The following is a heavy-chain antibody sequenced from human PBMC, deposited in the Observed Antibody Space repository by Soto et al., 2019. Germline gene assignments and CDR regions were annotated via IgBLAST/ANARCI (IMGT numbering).Heavy chain of an antibody. Sequence: QVQLVQSGAEVKKPGSSVKVSCKASGGTFSSYAISWVRQAPGQGLEWMGGIIPIFGTANYAQKFKGRVTITADKSTSTAYMEMSSLRSEDTAVYYCARAMDGEQHPYYGMDVWGQGTTVTVSS. CDR2: IIPIFGTA. CDR3: ARAMDGEQHPYYGMDV. V-gene: IGHV1-69*14. J-gene: IGHJ6*02. CDR1: GGTFSSYA. D-gene: IGHD3-10*01.